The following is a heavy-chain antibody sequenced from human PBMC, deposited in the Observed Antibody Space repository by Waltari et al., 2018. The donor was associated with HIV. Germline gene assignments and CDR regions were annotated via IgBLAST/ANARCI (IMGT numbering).Heavy chain of an antibody. CDR2: IRENGDYI. CDR3: ARDPLGFCSGGSCHWDY. D-gene: IGHD2-15*01. V-gene: IGHV3-21*01. Sequence: EVQLVQSGGGLVKPGGSLTLSCAASGFTFNNYTMNWVRQAPGKGLEWVLSIRENGDYIYYADSMRGRFTISRDDVGKSLFLHMYSLRGDDSAVYYCARDPLGFCSGGSCHWDYWGQGSLVTVSS. J-gene: IGHJ4*02. CDR1: GFTFNNYT.